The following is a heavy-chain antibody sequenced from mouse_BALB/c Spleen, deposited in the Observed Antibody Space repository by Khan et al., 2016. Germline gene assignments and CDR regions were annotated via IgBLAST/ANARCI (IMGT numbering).Heavy chain of an antibody. V-gene: IGHV1-7*01. CDR2: INPSTGYT. J-gene: IGHJ2*01. CDR1: GYTFTSYW. Sequence: QVQLQQSGAELAKPGASVKMSCKASGYTFTSYWMHWVKQRPGQGLEWFGYINPSTGYTEYNQKFKDKATLTADKSSSTAYMQLSSLTSEDSAVXYCASSSGYVDYWGQGTTLTVAS. D-gene: IGHD3-1*01. CDR3: ASSSGYVDY.